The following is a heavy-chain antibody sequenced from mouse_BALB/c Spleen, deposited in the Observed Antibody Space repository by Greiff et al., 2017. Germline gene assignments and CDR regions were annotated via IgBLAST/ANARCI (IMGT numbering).Heavy chain of an antibody. V-gene: IGHV5-9-3*01. J-gene: IGHJ3*01. CDR3: ARGREKLFWFAY. D-gene: IGHD4-1*01. Sequence: EVKLMESGGGLVKPGGSLKLSCAASGFTFSSYAMSWVRQTPEKRLEWVATISSGGSYTYYLDSVKGRFTISRDNAKNTLYLQMSSLRSEDTAMYYCARGREKLFWFAYWGQGTLVTVSA. CDR1: GFTFSSYA. CDR2: ISSGGSYT.